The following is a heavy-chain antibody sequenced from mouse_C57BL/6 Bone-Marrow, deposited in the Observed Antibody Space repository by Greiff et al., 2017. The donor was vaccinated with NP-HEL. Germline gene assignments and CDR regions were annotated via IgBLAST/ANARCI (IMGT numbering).Heavy chain of an antibody. CDR1: GYTFSSSW. J-gene: IGHJ2*01. CDR3: ARGNWFYCFDY. V-gene: IGHV1-82*01. D-gene: IGHD2-1*01. CDR2: IYPGDGDT. Sequence: QVQLKESGPELVKPGASVKISCKASGYTFSSSWMNWVKQRPGKGLEWIGRIYPGDGDTNYNGKFKGKATLTADKSSSTAYMRLSSLTSEDSAVYCCARGNWFYCFDYWGQGTTLTVSS.